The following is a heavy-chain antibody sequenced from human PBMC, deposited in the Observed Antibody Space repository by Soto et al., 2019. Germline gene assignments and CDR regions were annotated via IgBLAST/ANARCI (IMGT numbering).Heavy chain of an antibody. D-gene: IGHD4-17*01. CDR1: GFTVSSNY. V-gene: IGHV3-66*01. Sequence: GGSLRLSCAASGFTVSSNYMSWVRQAPGKGLEWVSVIYSGGSTYHADSVKGRFTISRDNSKNTLYLQMNSLRAEDTAVYYCARARTTVTTDYFDYWGQGTLVTVSS. CDR2: IYSGGST. J-gene: IGHJ4*02. CDR3: ARARTTVTTDYFDY.